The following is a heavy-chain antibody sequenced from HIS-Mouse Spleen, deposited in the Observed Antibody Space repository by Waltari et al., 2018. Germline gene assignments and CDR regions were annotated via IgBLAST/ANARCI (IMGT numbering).Heavy chain of an antibody. V-gene: IGHV4-39*07. J-gene: IGHJ2*01. D-gene: IGHD6-13*01. Sequence: QLQLQESGPGLVKPSETLSLPCTVSGGSIRSSSSYWGWIRQPPGKGLEWIGSIYYSGSTYDNPSLKSRVTISVDTSKNQFSLKLSSVTAADTAVYYCAREIPYSSSWYDWYFDLWGRGTLVTVSS. CDR2: IYYSGST. CDR1: GGSIRSSSSY. CDR3: AREIPYSSSWYDWYFDL.